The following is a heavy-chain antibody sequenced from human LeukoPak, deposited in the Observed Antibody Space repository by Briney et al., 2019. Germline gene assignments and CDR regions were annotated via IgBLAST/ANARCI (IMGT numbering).Heavy chain of an antibody. J-gene: IGHJ4*02. CDR1: GYTFTGYY. CDR2: INPNSGGT. V-gene: IGHV1-2*06. D-gene: IGHD2-2*01. CDR3: ARDPGYCSSTSCYEGDY. Sequence: ASVKVSCKASGYTFTGYYMHWVRQAPGQGLEWMGRINPNSGGTNYAQKFQGRVTMTRDTSISTAYMELSRLRSDDTAVHCCARDPGYCSSTSCYEGDYWGQGTLVTASS.